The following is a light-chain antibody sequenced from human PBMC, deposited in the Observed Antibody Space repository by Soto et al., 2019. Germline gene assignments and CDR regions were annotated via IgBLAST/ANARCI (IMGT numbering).Light chain of an antibody. CDR1: QAISSY. J-gene: IGKJ1*01. Sequence: DIQLTQSPSFLSASVGDRVTITCRASQAISSYLAWFQQRPGKAPKVLIYAASTLQIGVPSRFSGSASGTEFTLAIRSLQPEYFATYFCQQLNSYPWTFGQGTKVEIK. CDR2: AAS. V-gene: IGKV1-9*01. CDR3: QQLNSYPWT.